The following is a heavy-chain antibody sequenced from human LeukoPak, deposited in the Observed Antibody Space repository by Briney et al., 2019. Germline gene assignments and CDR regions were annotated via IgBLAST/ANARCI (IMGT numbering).Heavy chain of an antibody. Sequence: SETLSLTCAVSGGSISSGDYSWSWIRQPPGKGLEWIGYIYHSGRTFYNPSLKSRVTISVDTSKNQISLEVTSVTAADTAVYYCARHYGPWGQGTLVTVSS. CDR1: GGSISSGDYS. V-gene: IGHV4-30-2*01. D-gene: IGHD3-16*01. CDR3: ARHYGP. CDR2: IYHSGRT. J-gene: IGHJ5*02.